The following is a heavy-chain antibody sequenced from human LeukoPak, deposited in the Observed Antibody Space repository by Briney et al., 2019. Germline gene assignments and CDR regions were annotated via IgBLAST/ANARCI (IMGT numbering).Heavy chain of an antibody. CDR1: GYTFTGYY. CDR3: ARSFAYYYDSSGYFLPEAFDI. J-gene: IGHJ3*02. Sequence: ASVKVSCKASGYTFTGYYMHWVRQAPGQGLEWMGWINPNSGGTNYAQKFQGRVTMTRDTSISTAYMELSSLRSEDTAVYYCARSFAYYYDSSGYFLPEAFDIWGQGTMVTVSS. V-gene: IGHV1-2*02. CDR2: INPNSGGT. D-gene: IGHD3-22*01.